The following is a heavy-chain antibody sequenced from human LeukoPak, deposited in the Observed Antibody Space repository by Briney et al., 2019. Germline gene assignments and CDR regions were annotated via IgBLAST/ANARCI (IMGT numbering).Heavy chain of an antibody. CDR1: GGTFSSYA. Sequence: SVKVSCKASGGTFSSYAISWVRQAPGQGLEWMGGIIPIFGTANYAQKFQGRVTITADESTSTAYMELSSLRSEDTAVYYCARTHRGYSYGTNFDYWGQGTLVTVSS. J-gene: IGHJ4*02. CDR3: ARTHRGYSYGTNFDY. CDR2: IIPIFGTA. V-gene: IGHV1-69*13. D-gene: IGHD5-18*01.